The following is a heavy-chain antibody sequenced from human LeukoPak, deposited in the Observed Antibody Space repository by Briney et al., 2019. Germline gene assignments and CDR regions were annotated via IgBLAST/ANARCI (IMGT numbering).Heavy chain of an antibody. Sequence: GASVKVSCKASGYTFTSYGISWVRQAPGQGFEWMGWISAYNGNTNYAQKLQGRVTMTTDTSTSTAYMELRSLRSDDTAVYYCATRGDIVVVPAVNGGNNWFDPWGQGTLVTVSS. D-gene: IGHD2-2*01. CDR2: ISAYNGNT. V-gene: IGHV1-18*01. CDR3: ATRGDIVVVPAVNGGNNWFDP. CDR1: GYTFTSYG. J-gene: IGHJ5*02.